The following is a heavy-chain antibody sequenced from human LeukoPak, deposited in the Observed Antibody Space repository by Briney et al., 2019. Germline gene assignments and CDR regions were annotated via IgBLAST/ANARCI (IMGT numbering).Heavy chain of an antibody. CDR2: IGTSSTTI. CDR3: ARFAAGGSYYYYMDV. CDR1: RFTLSSYW. Sequence: GGSLRLSCVASRFTLSSYWMNWVRQPPGKGLEWVSNIGTSSTTIYYADSVKGRFTISRDNAKNSLYLQMNSLRADDTAVYYCARFAAGGSYYYYMDVWGKGTTVTVSS. J-gene: IGHJ6*03. V-gene: IGHV3-48*01. D-gene: IGHD6-25*01.